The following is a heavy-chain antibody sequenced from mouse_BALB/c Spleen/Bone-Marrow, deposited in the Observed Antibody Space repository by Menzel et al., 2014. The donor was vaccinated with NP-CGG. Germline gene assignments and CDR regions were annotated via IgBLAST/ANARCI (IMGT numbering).Heavy chain of an antibody. D-gene: IGHD2-3*01. CDR2: ISPGDGST. CDR3: ASYYDGVMDY. CDR1: GYTFTSYD. V-gene: IGHV1-85*01. J-gene: IGHJ4*01. Sequence: QVQLQQSGAELVKPGASVKLSCKASGYTFTSYDINWVRQRPEQGLGWIGWISPGDGSTKYNEKFKGKATLTTDKSSSTAYMQLSRLTSEDSAVYFCASYYDGVMDYWGQGTSVTVSS.